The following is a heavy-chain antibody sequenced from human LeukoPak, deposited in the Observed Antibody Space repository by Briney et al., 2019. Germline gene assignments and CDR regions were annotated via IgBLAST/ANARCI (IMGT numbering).Heavy chain of an antibody. J-gene: IGHJ6*03. CDR1: GGSISSSSYY. D-gene: IGHD5-18*01. CDR3: ARDGGYSYGLYYYYYYMDV. V-gene: IGHV4-39*07. CDR2: IYYSGST. Sequence: SETLSLTCTVSGGSISSSSYYWGWIRQPPGKGLEWIGSIYYSGSTYYNPSLKSRVTISVDTSKNQFSLKLSSVTAADTAVYYCARDGGYSYGLYYYYYYMDVWGKGTTVTVSS.